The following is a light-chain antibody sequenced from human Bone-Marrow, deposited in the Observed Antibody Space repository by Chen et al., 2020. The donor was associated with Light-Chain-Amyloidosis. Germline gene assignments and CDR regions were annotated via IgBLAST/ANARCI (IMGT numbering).Light chain of an antibody. J-gene: IGKJ2*01. CDR2: AAF. CDR3: LQDYNFPHT. CDR1: QGIRND. V-gene: IGKV1-6*01. Sequence: AIQMTQSSSSLSASVGDRVTITCRASQGIRNDLGWFQQKPGKAPKPLIYAAFNLHSGVPSRFSGSGSGTDFTLTISSLQPEDFATYFCLQDYNFPHTFGQGTKLEIK.